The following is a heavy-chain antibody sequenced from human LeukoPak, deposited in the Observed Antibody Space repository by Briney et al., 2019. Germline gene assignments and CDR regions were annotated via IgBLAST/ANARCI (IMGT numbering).Heavy chain of an antibody. J-gene: IGHJ4*02. Sequence: PSETLSLTCTVSGGSISSYYWSWIRQPPGKGLEWIGYIYYSGSTNYNPSLKSRVTISVDTSKNQFSLKLSSVTAADTAVYYCARVYSSGWFGYWGQGTLVTVSS. D-gene: IGHD6-19*01. V-gene: IGHV4-59*12. CDR3: ARVYSSGWFGY. CDR1: GGSISSYY. CDR2: IYYSGST.